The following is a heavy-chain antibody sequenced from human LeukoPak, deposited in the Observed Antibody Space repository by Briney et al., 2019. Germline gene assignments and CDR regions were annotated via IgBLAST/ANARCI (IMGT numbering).Heavy chain of an antibody. CDR1: GFTFSSYE. J-gene: IGHJ4*02. CDR3: ARATVGFDY. Sequence: PGGSLRLSCAASGFTFSSYEMNWVRQAPGKGLEWVSYISSSGSSIYYADSVKGRFTISRDNAKNSQCLQMNSLRAEDTAVYYCARATVGFDYWGQGTLVTVSS. D-gene: IGHD3-3*01. CDR2: ISSSGSSI. V-gene: IGHV3-48*03.